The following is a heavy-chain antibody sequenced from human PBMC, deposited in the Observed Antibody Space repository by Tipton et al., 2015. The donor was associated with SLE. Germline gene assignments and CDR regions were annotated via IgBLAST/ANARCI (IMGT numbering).Heavy chain of an antibody. D-gene: IGHD6-19*01. J-gene: IGHJ4*02. Sequence: TLSLTCTVSGGSITSSTYYWGWIRQPPGKGLEWIATIYYSGSTYYNPSLKSRVTISVDTSKNQFSLKLSSVTAADTAVYYCARERAVAGRGYFDYWGQGTLVTVSS. CDR1: GGSITSSTYY. V-gene: IGHV4-39*07. CDR2: IYYSGST. CDR3: ARERAVAGRGYFDY.